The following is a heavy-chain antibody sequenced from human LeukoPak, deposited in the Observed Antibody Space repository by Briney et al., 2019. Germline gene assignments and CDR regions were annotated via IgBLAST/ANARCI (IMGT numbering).Heavy chain of an antibody. V-gene: IGHV1-69*05. CDR2: IIPIFGTA. J-gene: IGHJ4*02. CDR3: ATYYYGSGSYSFDY. D-gene: IGHD3-10*01. CDR1: GGTFSSYA. Sequence: SVKVSCKASGGTFSSYAISWVRQAPGQGLEWMGGIIPIFGTANYAQKFQGRVTITTDESTSTAYMELSSLRSEDTAVYCCATYYYGSGSYSFDYWGQGTLVTVSS.